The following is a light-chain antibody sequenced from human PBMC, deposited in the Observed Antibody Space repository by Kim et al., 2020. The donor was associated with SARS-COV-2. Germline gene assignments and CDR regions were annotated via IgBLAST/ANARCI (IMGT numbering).Light chain of an antibody. CDR3: QAQDSSLSGSMV. CDR2: SNT. Sequence: QSVLTQPPSVSGAPGQTVTISCTGSSPNSGPDYDVHWYQHLPGAAPKLLIYSNTNRPSGVPDRISGSKSGTSASLAITGLQAEDEADYYCQAQDSSLSGSMVFGGGTRLTVL. CDR1: SPNSGPDYD. J-gene: IGLJ2*01. V-gene: IGLV1-40*01.